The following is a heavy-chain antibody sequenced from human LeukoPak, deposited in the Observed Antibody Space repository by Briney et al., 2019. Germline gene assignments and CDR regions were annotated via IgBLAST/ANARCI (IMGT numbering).Heavy chain of an antibody. V-gene: IGHV4-30-4*02. J-gene: IGHJ4*02. Sequence: SETLSLTCTVSGGSISSGDYYWSWIRQPPGKGLEWIGYIYYSGSTYYNPSLKSRVTISVDTSKNQFSLKLNSVTAADTAVYYCARGFMYGTFDYWGQGTLVTVSS. D-gene: IGHD2-8*01. CDR1: GGSISSGDYY. CDR3: ARGFMYGTFDY. CDR2: IYYSGST.